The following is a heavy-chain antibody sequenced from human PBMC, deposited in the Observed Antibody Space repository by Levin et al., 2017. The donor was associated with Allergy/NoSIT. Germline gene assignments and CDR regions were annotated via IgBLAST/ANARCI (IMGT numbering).Heavy chain of an antibody. J-gene: IGHJ4*02. CDR2: IYYSGSI. Sequence: SQTLSLTCTVSGGSISSYYWSWIRQPPGKGLEWIGYIYYSGSINYNPSLKSRVTISVDTSKNQFSLKLSSVTAADTAVYYCARVRGSSSPIFDYWGQGTLVTVSS. CDR3: ARVRGSSSPIFDY. V-gene: IGHV4-59*01. D-gene: IGHD6-13*01. CDR1: GGSISSYY.